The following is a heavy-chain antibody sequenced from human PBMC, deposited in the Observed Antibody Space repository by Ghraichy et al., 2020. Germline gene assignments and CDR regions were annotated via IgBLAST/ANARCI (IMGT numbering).Heavy chain of an antibody. V-gene: IGHV4-34*01. CDR3: ARDPHLAAAGLYYYYGMDV. D-gene: IGHD6-13*01. Sequence: SETLSLTCAVYGGSFSGYYWSWIRQPPGKGLEWIGEINHSGSTNYNPSLKSRVTISVDTSKNQFSLKLSSVTAADTAVYYCARDPHLAAAGLYYYYGMDVWGQGTTIPVSS. CDR2: INHSGST. CDR1: GGSFSGYY. J-gene: IGHJ6*02.